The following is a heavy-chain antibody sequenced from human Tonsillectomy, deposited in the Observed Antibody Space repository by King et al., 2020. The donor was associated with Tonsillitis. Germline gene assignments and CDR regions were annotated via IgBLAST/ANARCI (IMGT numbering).Heavy chain of an antibody. Sequence: VQLVESGGGLVKPGGSLRLSCAASGFTCSSYSMNWVRQAPGKGLEWVSCISSSSSYIYYADSVKGRFTISRDNAKNSLYLQMNSLRAEDTAVYYCARETYYYYCSGYGRGVPHFDLWGRGTLVTVSS. CDR3: ARETYYYYCSGYGRGVPHFDL. CDR1: GFTCSSYS. D-gene: IGHD3-22*01. CDR2: ISSSSSYI. V-gene: IGHV3-21*01. J-gene: IGHJ2*01.